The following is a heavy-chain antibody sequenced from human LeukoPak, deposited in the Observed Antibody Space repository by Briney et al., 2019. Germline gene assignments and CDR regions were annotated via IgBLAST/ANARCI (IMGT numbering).Heavy chain of an antibody. D-gene: IGHD3-10*01. CDR3: ARRRVTVVRGVDITSYYFDY. CDR2: IYSGGST. Sequence: GGSLRLSCAASGFTVSSNYMSWVRQAPGKGLEWVSVIYSGGSTYYADSVKGRFTISRDNARNSLYLQMNSLGAEDTPLYFCARRRVTVVRGVDITSYYFDYWGQGTLVTVSS. V-gene: IGHV3-53*01. J-gene: IGHJ4*02. CDR1: GFTVSSNY.